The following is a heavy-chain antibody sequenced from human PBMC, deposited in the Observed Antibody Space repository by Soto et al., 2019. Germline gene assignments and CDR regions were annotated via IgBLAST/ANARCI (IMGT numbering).Heavy chain of an antibody. CDR2: IYYSGST. D-gene: IGHD6-19*01. V-gene: IGHV4-39*01. CDR1: GGSVSSSTYY. J-gene: IGHJ4*02. CDR3: ARLTYSSGWYFDY. Sequence: SETLSLTCTVSGGSVSSSTYYWGWIRQPPGKGLEWIGSIYYSGSTYYNPSLKSRVTISVDTSKNQFSLKLSSVTAADTAVYYCARLTYSSGWYFDYWGQGTLVTVSS.